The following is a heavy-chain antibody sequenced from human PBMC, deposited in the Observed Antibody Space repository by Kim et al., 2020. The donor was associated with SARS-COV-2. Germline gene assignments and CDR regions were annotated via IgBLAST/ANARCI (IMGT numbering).Heavy chain of an antibody. CDR3: ARFGNLGYSSSSDAFDI. CDR1: GYTFTSYG. CDR2: ISAYNGNT. D-gene: IGHD6-6*01. Sequence: ASVKVSCKASGYTFTSYGISWVRQAPGQGLEWMGWISAYNGNTNYAQKLQGRVTMTTDTSTSTAYMELRSLRSDDTAVYYCARFGNLGYSSSSDAFDIWGQGTMVTVSS. V-gene: IGHV1-18*01. J-gene: IGHJ3*02.